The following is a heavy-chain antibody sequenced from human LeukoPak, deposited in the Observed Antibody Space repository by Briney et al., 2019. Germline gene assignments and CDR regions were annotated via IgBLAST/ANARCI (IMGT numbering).Heavy chain of an antibody. CDR2: INPNSGGT. Sequence: GASVKVSCKASGYTFTGYYMHWVRQAPGQGLEWMGWINPNSGGTNYAQKFQGRVTMTRDTSISTAYMELSRLRSDNTAVYYCARDQVGAVGYFDYWGQGTLVTVSS. J-gene: IGHJ4*02. V-gene: IGHV1-2*02. CDR3: ARDQVGAVGYFDY. CDR1: GYTFTGYY. D-gene: IGHD1-26*01.